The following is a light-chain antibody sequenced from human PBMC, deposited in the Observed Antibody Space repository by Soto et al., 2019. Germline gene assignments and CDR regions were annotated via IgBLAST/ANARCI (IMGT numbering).Light chain of an antibody. CDR2: LSSDGSH. CDR3: QTWDTGARVV. CDR1: SGHSSYA. Sequence: QSVLTQSPSASASLGASVKLTCTLSSGHSSYAIAWHQQQPEKGPRYLMKLSSDGSHSKGDGIPDRFSGSSSGAERYLTISSLQSEDEADEYCQTWDTGARVVFGGGTQLTVL. J-gene: IGLJ2*01. V-gene: IGLV4-69*01.